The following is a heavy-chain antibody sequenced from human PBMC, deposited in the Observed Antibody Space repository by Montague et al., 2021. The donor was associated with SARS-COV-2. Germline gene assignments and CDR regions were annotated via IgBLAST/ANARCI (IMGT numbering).Heavy chain of an antibody. J-gene: IGHJ3*02. Sequence: TLSLTCTVSGGSISSGGYYWSWIRQHPGKGLEWIGYIYYSGRTYYNPSLKSRVTISVDTSKNQFSLKLSSVTAADTAVYYCARAGTITMIVVVIDAFDIWGQGTMVTVSS. CDR1: GGSISSGGYY. V-gene: IGHV4-31*03. CDR3: ARAGTITMIVVVIDAFDI. CDR2: IYYSGRT. D-gene: IGHD3-22*01.